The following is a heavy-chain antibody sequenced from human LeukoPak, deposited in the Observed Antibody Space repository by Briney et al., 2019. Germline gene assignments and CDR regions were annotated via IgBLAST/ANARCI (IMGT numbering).Heavy chain of an antibody. Sequence: GGSLRLSCAASGFTFGSYAMSWVRQAPGKGLEWVGRIKSKTDGGTTDYAAPVKGRFTISRDDSKNTLYLQMNSLKTEDTAVYYCTTARGCSSTSCYTQAYYYYYYYMDVWGKGTTVTVSS. J-gene: IGHJ6*03. D-gene: IGHD2-2*02. CDR2: IKSKTDGGTT. CDR3: TTARGCSSTSCYTQAYYYYYYYMDV. V-gene: IGHV3-15*01. CDR1: GFTFGSYA.